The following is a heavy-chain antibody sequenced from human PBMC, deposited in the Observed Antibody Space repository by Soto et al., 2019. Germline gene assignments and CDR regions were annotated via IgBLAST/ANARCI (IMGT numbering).Heavy chain of an antibody. V-gene: IGHV1-69*02. CDR2: IIPILGIA. CDR1: GGTFSSYT. CDR3: ARVIRGNWNDAAFDI. Sequence: ASVKVSCKASGGTFSSYTISWVRQAPGQGLEWMGRIIPILGIANYAQKFQGRVTITADKSTSTAYMELSSLRSEHTAVYYCARVIRGNWNDAAFDIWGQGTMVTVSS. D-gene: IGHD1-1*01. J-gene: IGHJ3*02.